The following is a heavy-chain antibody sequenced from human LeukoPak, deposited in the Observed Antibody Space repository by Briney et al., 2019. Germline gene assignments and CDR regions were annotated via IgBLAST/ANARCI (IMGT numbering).Heavy chain of an antibody. Sequence: GASVKVSCKASGYTFTGYYMHWVRQAPGQGLEWMGWINPNSGATNYAQKFQGRVTMTRDTSISTAYMELSRLRSDDTAVYYCARETYGSGSYYKYWGQGTLVTVSS. CDR1: GYTFTGYY. D-gene: IGHD3-10*01. CDR2: INPNSGAT. CDR3: ARETYGSGSYYKY. J-gene: IGHJ4*02. V-gene: IGHV1-2*02.